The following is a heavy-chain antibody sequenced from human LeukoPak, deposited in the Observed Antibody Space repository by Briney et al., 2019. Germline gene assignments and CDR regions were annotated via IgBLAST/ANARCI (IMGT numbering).Heavy chain of an antibody. CDR1: GGSISNYY. D-gene: IGHD6-13*01. CDR3: ARGVYIAAAQYGY. J-gene: IGHJ4*02. Sequence: KTSETLSLTCTVPGGSISNYYWSWIRQPPGKGLEWIGYIYYSGTTNYNPSLESRVTISVDTSKNQFSLKLNSVTAADTAVYYCARGVYIAAAQYGYWGQGTLVTVSS. CDR2: IYYSGTT. V-gene: IGHV4-59*01.